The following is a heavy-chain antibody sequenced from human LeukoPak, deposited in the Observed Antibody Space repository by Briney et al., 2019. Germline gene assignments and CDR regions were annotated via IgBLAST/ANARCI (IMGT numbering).Heavy chain of an antibody. CDR2: INHSGST. J-gene: IGHJ6*03. V-gene: IGHV4-34*01. CDR3: ARRDRSNYYYYMDV. D-gene: IGHD5-24*01. CDR1: GGSFSGYY. Sequence: SETLSLTCAVYGGSFSGYYWSWIRQPPGKGLEWIGEINHSGSTNYNPSLKSRVTISVDTSKYQFSLKLSSVTAADTAVYYCARRDRSNYYYYMDVWGKGTTVTVSS.